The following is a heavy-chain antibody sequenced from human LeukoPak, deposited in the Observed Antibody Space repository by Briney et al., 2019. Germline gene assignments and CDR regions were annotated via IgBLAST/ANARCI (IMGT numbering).Heavy chain of an antibody. CDR3: ARQGYGSSWYLAREQYYFDY. CDR2: IYPGDSDT. V-gene: IGHV5-51*01. CDR1: GYSSTSYW. J-gene: IGHJ4*02. Sequence: GESLKISCKGSGYSSTSYWIGWVRQMPGKGLEWMGIIYPGDSDTRYSPSFQGQVTISADKSISTAYLQWSSLKASDTAMYYCARQGYGSSWYLAREQYYFDYWGQGTLVTVSS. D-gene: IGHD6-13*01.